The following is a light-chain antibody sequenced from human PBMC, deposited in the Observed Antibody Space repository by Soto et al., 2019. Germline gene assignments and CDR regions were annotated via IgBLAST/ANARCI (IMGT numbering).Light chain of an antibody. V-gene: IGLV2-14*01. Sequence: QSALTQPASVSGSPGQSITISCSGTSSYVGGYNYVSWYQQHPGKAPKLLIYEVSNRASGVSFRFSGSKSGNTASLTISGLQAEDEADYYCTSYTTTTTLGVFGGGTKLTVL. CDR2: EVS. CDR3: TSYTTTTTLGV. CDR1: SSYVGGYNY. J-gene: IGLJ3*02.